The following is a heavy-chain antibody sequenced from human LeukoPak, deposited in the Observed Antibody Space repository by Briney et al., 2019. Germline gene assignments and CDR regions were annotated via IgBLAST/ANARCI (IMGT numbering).Heavy chain of an antibody. CDR2: ISGSGDNT. V-gene: IGHV3-23*01. CDR3: AKRSGYTTGWFFDF. Sequence: QPGGSLRLSCAASGFSFSSYAMSWVRQAPGKGLEWVSSISGSGDNTYYAESVKGRFTISRDNSKNTLFLQMNSLRAEDTAVFYCAKRSGYTTGWFFDFWGQRTLVTVSS. D-gene: IGHD6-19*01. J-gene: IGHJ4*02. CDR1: GFSFSSYA.